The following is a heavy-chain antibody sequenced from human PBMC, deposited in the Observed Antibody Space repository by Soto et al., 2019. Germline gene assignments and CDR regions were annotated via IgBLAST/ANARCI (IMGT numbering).Heavy chain of an antibody. CDR1: GFTFSSYS. CDR3: AREPHCYP. CDR2: ISSSSYI. J-gene: IGHJ5*02. Sequence: GVSLRLSWAASGFTFSSYSMNWVRQAPGKGLEWVSSISSSSYIYYADSVKGRFTISRDNAKNSLYLQMNSLRAEDTAVYYCAREPHCYPRGKGTLVTVSS. V-gene: IGHV3-21*01.